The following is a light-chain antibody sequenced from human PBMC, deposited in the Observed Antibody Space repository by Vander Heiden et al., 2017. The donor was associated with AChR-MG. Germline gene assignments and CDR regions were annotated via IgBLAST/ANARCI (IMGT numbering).Light chain of an antibody. J-gene: IGLJ2*01. CDR1: ALPKQY. CDR3: QSADSSGTFVV. V-gene: IGLV3-25*03. Sequence: SYELTQPPSVSVSPGQTARITYSGDALPKQYAYWYQQKPGQAPVLVIYNDSERPSGIPERFSGSSSGTTVTLTISGVQAEDEADYYCQSADSSGTFVVFGGGTKLTVL. CDR2: NDS.